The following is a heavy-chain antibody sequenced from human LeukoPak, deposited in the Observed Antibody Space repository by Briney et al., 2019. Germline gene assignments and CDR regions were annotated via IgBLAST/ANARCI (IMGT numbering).Heavy chain of an antibody. CDR2: INPNSGGT. V-gene: IGHV1-2*02. J-gene: IGHJ6*03. CDR1: GYTFTGYY. Sequence: ASVKVSCKASGYTFTGYYMHWVRPAPGQPLEWMGWINPNSGGTNYAQKFQGRVTMTRDTSISTAYMELSRLRSDDTAVYYCAVTMVGDYYYYMDVWGKGTTVTVSS. CDR3: AVTMVGDYYYYMDV. D-gene: IGHD3-3*01.